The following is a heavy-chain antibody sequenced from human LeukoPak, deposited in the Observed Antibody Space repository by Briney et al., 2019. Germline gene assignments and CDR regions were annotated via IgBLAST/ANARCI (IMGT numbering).Heavy chain of an antibody. V-gene: IGHV3-15*01. CDR2: IKRKADGGTT. D-gene: IGHD4-17*01. Sequence: GGSLRLSCAASGFTFSDAWMSWVRQAPGKGLEWVGRIKRKADGGTTDFAAPVKGRFTISKDDSKATLYLQMNSLKTEDTAVYYCARGSADGDYLFYWGQGTVVTVSS. J-gene: IGHJ4*02. CDR1: GFTFSDAW. CDR3: ARGSADGDYLFY.